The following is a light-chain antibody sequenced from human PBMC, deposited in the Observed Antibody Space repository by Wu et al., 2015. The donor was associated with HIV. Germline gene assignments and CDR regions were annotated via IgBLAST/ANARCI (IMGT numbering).Light chain of an antibody. V-gene: IGKV1-33*01. CDR2: DTS. CDR3: QQYDNLRYT. CDR1: PDINNY. Sequence: DIQMTQAPSSLSASVGDRVTITCQASPDINNYLNWYQQKPGKAPKLLIYDTSNLETGVPSRFSGSRSGTDFIFTISSLQPEDIATYYCQQYDNLRYTFGQGTNLEIK. J-gene: IGKJ2*01.